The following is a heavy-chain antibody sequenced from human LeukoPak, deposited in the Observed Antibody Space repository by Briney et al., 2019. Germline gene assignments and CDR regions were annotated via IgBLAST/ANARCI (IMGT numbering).Heavy chain of an antibody. Sequence: GASVKVSCKASGYTFTSYGISWVRQAPGQGLEWMGWISAYNGNTNYAQKLQGRVTMTTDTSTSTAYMELRSLRSDDTAVYYCARADIVVVPAAIIPYYYGMDVWGQGTTVTVPS. J-gene: IGHJ6*02. CDR3: ARADIVVVPAAIIPYYYGMDV. CDR1: GYTFTSYG. V-gene: IGHV1-18*01. D-gene: IGHD2-2*01. CDR2: ISAYNGNT.